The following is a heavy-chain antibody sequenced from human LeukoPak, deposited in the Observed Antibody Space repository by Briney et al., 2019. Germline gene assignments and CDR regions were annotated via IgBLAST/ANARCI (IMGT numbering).Heavy chain of an antibody. J-gene: IGHJ4*02. V-gene: IGHV7-4-1*02. D-gene: IGHD3-10*01. CDR1: GYTFTSYA. CDR3: ARNNADGEGRFGY. CDR2: INTNTGNP. Sequence: GASVKVSCKASGYTFTSYAMNWVRQAPGQGLEWMGWINTNTGNPTYAQGFTGRFVFSLDTSVTTAYLQINSLQAEDTAVYYCARNNADGEGRFGYWGQGTLVIVSS.